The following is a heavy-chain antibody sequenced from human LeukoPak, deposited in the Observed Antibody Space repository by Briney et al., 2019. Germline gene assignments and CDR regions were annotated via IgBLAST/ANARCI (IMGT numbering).Heavy chain of an antibody. CDR2: IKQDGSDK. D-gene: IGHD6-25*01. CDR3: ARDSAAHGGY. V-gene: IGHV3-7*03. Sequence: PGGSLRLSCVVSELNFRNYWMSWVRQTPGKGLEWVANIKQDGSDKYYVDSVKGRFIISRDNAKNSLYLQMNSLRDEDTAVYYCARDSAAHGGYWGQGTPVIVSS. CDR1: ELNFRNYW. J-gene: IGHJ4*02.